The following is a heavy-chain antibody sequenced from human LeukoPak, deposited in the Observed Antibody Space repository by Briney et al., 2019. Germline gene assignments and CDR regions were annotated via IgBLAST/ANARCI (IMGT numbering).Heavy chain of an antibody. J-gene: IGHJ3*02. Sequence: SETLSLTCTVSGGSISSGGYYWSWIRQPPGKGLEWIGYIYHSGSTYYNPSLKSRVTISVDTSKNQFSLKLSSVTAADTAVYYCASLSDENYGDYGPGDAFDIWGQGTMVTVSS. CDR1: GGSISSGGYY. CDR2: IYHSGST. D-gene: IGHD4-17*01. CDR3: ASLSDENYGDYGPGDAFDI. V-gene: IGHV4-30-2*01.